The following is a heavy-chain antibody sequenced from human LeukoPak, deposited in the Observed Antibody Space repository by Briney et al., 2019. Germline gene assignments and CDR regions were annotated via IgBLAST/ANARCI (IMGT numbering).Heavy chain of an antibody. D-gene: IGHD5-12*01. Sequence: GGSLRLSCAASGFTFSSYSMNWVRQAPGKGLEWVSVIYSGGSTYYADSVKGRFTTSRDNAKDTLYLQMNSLRAEDTAVYYCARAQHSGYERYQYYFDYWGQGTLVTVSS. CDR2: IYSGGST. V-gene: IGHV3-66*01. CDR3: ARAQHSGYERYQYYFDY. J-gene: IGHJ4*02. CDR1: GFTFSSYS.